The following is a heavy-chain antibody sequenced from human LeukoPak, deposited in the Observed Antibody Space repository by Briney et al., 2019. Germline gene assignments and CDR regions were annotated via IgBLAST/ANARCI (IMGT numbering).Heavy chain of an antibody. Sequence: ASVKVSCKASGYTFTSCDINWVRQATGQGLEWMGWMNPNSGNTGYAQKFQGRVTMTRNTSIGTAYMELSSLRSEDTAVYYCARGRGLTYYYDSSGYYYAYWGQGTLVTVSS. D-gene: IGHD3-22*01. CDR1: GYTFTSCD. J-gene: IGHJ4*02. V-gene: IGHV1-8*01. CDR3: ARGRGLTYYYDSSGYYYAY. CDR2: MNPNSGNT.